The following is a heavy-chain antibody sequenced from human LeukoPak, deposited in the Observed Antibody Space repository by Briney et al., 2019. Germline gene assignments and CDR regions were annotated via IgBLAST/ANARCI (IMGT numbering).Heavy chain of an antibody. Sequence: GGSLRLSCAASGFTFSSYWMSWVRQAPGKGLEWVANIKQDGREKYYVDSVKGRFTISRDNAKNSLYLQMNSLRAEDTAVYYCASGSYYIHDAFDIWGQGTMVTVSS. V-gene: IGHV3-7*01. D-gene: IGHD1-26*01. CDR3: ASGSYYIHDAFDI. CDR1: GFTFSSYW. CDR2: IKQDGREK. J-gene: IGHJ3*02.